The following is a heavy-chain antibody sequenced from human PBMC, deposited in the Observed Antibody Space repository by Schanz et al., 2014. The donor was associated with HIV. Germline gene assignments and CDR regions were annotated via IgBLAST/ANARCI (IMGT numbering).Heavy chain of an antibody. Sequence: QGQLVESGGGVVRPGRSLRLSCTATGFTFNVYGMHWVRQAPGKGLEWVAVIWYDGSNKYYADSVKGRFTISRDNAKNSLYLQMNSLRDEDTAVYYCAKTILRFLDWPNANGGMDVWGLGTTVTVSS. V-gene: IGHV3-33*08. CDR3: AKTILRFLDWPNANGGMDV. CDR1: GFTFNVYG. D-gene: IGHD3-3*01. CDR2: IWYDGSNK. J-gene: IGHJ6*02.